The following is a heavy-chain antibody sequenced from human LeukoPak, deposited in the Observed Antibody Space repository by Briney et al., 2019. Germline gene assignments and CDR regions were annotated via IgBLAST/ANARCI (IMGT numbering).Heavy chain of an antibody. J-gene: IGHJ4*02. Sequence: GGSLRLSCEASGFTLSSFNMHWVRQAPGKGLEWVTFIWDDGNDKHYADSVKGRFTISRGNSKNTLYLQMNSLRVEDTAVYYCAKDLGGGDCYLDYWGQGTVVTVSS. D-gene: IGHD2-21*02. CDR3: AKDLGGGDCYLDY. CDR1: GFTLSSFN. CDR2: IWDDGNDK. V-gene: IGHV3-30*02.